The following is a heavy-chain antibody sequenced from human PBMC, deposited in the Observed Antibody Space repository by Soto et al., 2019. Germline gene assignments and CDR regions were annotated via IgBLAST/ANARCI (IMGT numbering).Heavy chain of an antibody. D-gene: IGHD3-3*01. CDR1: GFSLSTSGVG. CDR3: AHNARYYEFWSGYPNWFDP. V-gene: IGHV2-5*02. J-gene: IGHJ5*02. CDR2: IYWDDDR. Sequence: QITLKESGPTLVKPTQTLTLTCTFSGFSLSTSGVGVGWIRQPPGKALEWLALIYWDDDRRYSPSLKSRLTITKDTSKNQVVLTMTNMDPVDTATYYCAHNARYYEFWSGYPNWFDPWGQGTLVTVSS.